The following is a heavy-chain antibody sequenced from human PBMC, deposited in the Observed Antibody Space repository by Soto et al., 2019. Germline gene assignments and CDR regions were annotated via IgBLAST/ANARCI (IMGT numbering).Heavy chain of an antibody. J-gene: IGHJ4*02. CDR1: GYIFTNYF. D-gene: IGHD3-22*01. CDR3: ARTGDSSGSYTFAF. CDR2: LNPSGGST. Sequence: QVQLVQSGAEVKKPGASVKVCCKASGYIFTNYFIHWVRQAPGQGLEWMGILNPSGGSTNYSPKFQGRVTVTRDTSTSTVHMELSSLRSEDTAVYYCARTGDSSGSYTFAFWGQGTLVTVSS. V-gene: IGHV1-46*01.